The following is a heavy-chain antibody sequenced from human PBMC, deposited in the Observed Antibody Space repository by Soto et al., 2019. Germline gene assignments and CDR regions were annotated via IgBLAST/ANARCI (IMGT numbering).Heavy chain of an antibody. CDR1: GYTFTSYG. CDR3: ARDYVYGEEFWYFDY. V-gene: IGHV1-18*01. Sequence: QVQLVQSGAEVKKPGASVKVSCKASGYTFTSYGISWVRQAPGQGLEWMGWISAYTGNTNYAQKLQGRDTRTTDTHTSTADMELGSLRSDDTAVYYWARDYVYGEEFWYFDYWGQGTLVTVSS. D-gene: IGHD4-17*01. J-gene: IGHJ4*02. CDR2: ISAYTGNT.